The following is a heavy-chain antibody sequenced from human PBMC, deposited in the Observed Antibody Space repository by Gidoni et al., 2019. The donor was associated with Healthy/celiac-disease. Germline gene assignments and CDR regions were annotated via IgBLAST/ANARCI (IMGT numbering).Heavy chain of an antibody. D-gene: IGHD6-19*01. CDR2: TYYRSKSYK. CDR1: RDSVSSNSAA. V-gene: IGHV6-1*01. CDR3: ARAMSSGRFDP. Sequence: QVQLQQSGPGLEKPSQPLSITCAISRDSVSSNSAAWNGITQSPPRGLAWLGRTYYRSKSYKDYAVSVKSRITINPDTSKNHFSLQLNSGTPEDTAVYYCARAMSSGRFDPWGQGTLVTVSS. J-gene: IGHJ5*02.